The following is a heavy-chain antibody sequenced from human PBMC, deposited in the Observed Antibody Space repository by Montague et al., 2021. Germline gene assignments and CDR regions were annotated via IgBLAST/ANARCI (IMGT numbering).Heavy chain of an antibody. Sequence: SLRLSCAASGITFDNYWMSWVRQAPGKGLEWVANINEDGSEKNYVDSVRGRFSISRDNTKNSLYLQMNSLRVEDTAVYYCARDRAAAGSWGHGTLVTVSS. D-gene: IGHD6-13*01. CDR1: GITFDNYW. V-gene: IGHV3-7*01. CDR3: ARDRAAAGS. J-gene: IGHJ5*01. CDR2: INEDGSEK.